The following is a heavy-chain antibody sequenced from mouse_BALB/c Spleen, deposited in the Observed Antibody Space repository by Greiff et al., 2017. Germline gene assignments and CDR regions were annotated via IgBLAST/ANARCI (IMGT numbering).Heavy chain of an antibody. J-gene: IGHJ3*01. V-gene: IGHV3-2*02. Sequence: DVKLVESGPGLVKPSQSLSLTCTVTGYSITSDYAWNWIRQFPGNKLEWMGYISYSGSTSYNPSLKSRISITRDTSKNQFFLQLNSVTTEDTATYYCAREGLLRLREFAYWGQGTLVTVSA. CDR3: AREGLLRLREFAY. D-gene: IGHD1-2*01. CDR2: ISYSGST. CDR1: GYSITSDYA.